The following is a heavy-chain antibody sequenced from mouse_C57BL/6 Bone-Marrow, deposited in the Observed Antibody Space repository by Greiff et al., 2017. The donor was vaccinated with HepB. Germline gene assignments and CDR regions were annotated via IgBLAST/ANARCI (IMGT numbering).Heavy chain of an antibody. Sequence: VQLQQSGAELVKPGASVKLSCTASGFNIKDYYMHWVKQRTEQGLEWIGRIDPDDGETKYAPKFQGKATITADKSSNKAYLQLSSPKSEDTAVYYCAAAITTVVATGFDDWGQGTTLTVSS. CDR1: GFNIKDYY. CDR2: IDPDDGET. D-gene: IGHD1-1*01. J-gene: IGHJ2*01. CDR3: AAAITTVVATGFDD. V-gene: IGHV14-2*01.